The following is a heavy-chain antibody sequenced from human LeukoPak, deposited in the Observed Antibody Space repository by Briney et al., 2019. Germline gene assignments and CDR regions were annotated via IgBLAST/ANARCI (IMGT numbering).Heavy chain of an antibody. CDR1: GFTFSSYW. V-gene: IGHV3-7*03. J-gene: IGHJ6*03. Sequence: GGSLRLSCAASGFTFSSYWMSWVRQAPGKGLEWVANIKQDGSEKYYVDSVKGRFTISRDNAKNSLYLQMNSLRAEDTAVYYCAKGGAVSSKSITMVRGTRRYYYYMDVWGKGTTVTISS. CDR2: IKQDGSEK. D-gene: IGHD3-10*01. CDR3: AKGGAVSSKSITMVRGTRRYYYYMDV.